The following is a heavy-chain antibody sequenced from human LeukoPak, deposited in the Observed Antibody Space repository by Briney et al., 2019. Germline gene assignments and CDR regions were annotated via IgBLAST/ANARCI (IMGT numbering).Heavy chain of an antibody. V-gene: IGHV3-23*01. D-gene: IGHD2-8*01. CDR3: AKQSYARSLGE. CDR2: ITGYGAT. J-gene: IGHJ4*02. Sequence: HAGGSLRLSCAASGFTFSNFAMMWVRQAPGTGLQWVSTITGYGATFYAESVKGRFTISRDNSKNTLYLQMSSLRVEDTAVYYCAKQSYARSLGEGGPGTLVSVSS. CDR1: GFTFSNFA.